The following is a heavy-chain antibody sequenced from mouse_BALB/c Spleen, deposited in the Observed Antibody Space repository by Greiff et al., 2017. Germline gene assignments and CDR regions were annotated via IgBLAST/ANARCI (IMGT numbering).Heavy chain of an antibody. Sequence: VQLQQSGAELVKPGASVKLSSTASGFTFKDTYMHWVKQRTEQGLEWIGRFDPVNGNTNYDPKFKGKATITADTSSNTAYLQLSSLTSEDTAVYYCASGNCYYYAMDYWGQGTSVTVSS. CDR1: GFTFKDTY. V-gene: IGHV14-3*02. CDR2: FDPVNGNT. D-gene: IGHD2-1*01. J-gene: IGHJ4*01. CDR3: ASGNCYYYAMDY.